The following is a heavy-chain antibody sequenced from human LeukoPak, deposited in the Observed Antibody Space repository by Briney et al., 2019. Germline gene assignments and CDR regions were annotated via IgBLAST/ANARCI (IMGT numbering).Heavy chain of an antibody. J-gene: IGHJ4*02. D-gene: IGHD2-15*01. CDR1: GGSFSGYY. V-gene: IGHV4-34*01. Sequence: SETLSLTCAVYGGSFSGYYWSWIRQPPGKGLEWIGEINHSGSTNYNPPLKSRVTISVDTSKNQFSLKLSSVTAADTAVYYCARGGPRYCGGGSCYFGYWGQGTLVTASS. CDR2: INHSGST. CDR3: ARGGPRYCGGGSCYFGY.